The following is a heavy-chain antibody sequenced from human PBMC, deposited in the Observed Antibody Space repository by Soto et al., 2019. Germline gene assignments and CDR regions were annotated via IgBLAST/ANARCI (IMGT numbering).Heavy chain of an antibody. Sequence: PWGSLRLSCAASGFTFSSYDMHWVRQATGKGLEWVSAIGTAGDTYYPGSVKGRFTISRENAKNSLYLQMNSLRAGDTAVYYCARGDYYYGMDVWGQGTTVTVSS. CDR1: GFTFSSYD. CDR3: ARGDYYYGMDV. V-gene: IGHV3-13*01. J-gene: IGHJ6*02. CDR2: IGTAGDT.